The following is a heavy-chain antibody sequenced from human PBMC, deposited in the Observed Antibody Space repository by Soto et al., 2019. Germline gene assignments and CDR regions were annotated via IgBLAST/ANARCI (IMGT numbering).Heavy chain of an antibody. V-gene: IGHV4-39*01. CDR2: VYYSGGT. CDR1: GDSISSNNYY. J-gene: IGHJ5*02. Sequence: SETLSLTCTVSGDSISSNNYYWGWIRQTPGKGLQWIATVYYSGGTYYNPTLKSRVTMSVDTSKNQFSLRLSSVTAADTAIYYCARHLRSDLVSRFLERGHSRFDPWGQGSLVIVSS. D-gene: IGHD3-3*01. CDR3: ARHLRSDLVSRFLERGHSRFDP.